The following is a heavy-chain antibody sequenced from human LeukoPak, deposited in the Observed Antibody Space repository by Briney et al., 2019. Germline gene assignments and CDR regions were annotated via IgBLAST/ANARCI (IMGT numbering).Heavy chain of an antibody. V-gene: IGHV4-39*07. J-gene: IGHJ3*02. Sequence: SETLSLTCTVSGGSISSSSYYWGWIRQPPGKGLEWIGSIYYSGSTYYNPSLKSRVTISVDTSKNQFSLKLSSVTAADTAVYYCARAGGWGSSWYGDAFDIWGQGTMVTVSS. D-gene: IGHD6-13*01. CDR3: ARAGGWGSSWYGDAFDI. CDR1: GGSISSSSYY. CDR2: IYYSGST.